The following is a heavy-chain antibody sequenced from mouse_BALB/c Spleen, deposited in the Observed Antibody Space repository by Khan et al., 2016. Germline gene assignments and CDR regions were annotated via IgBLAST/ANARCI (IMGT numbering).Heavy chain of an antibody. CDR1: GFTFTDYY. Sequence: EVELVESGGGLVQPGGSLRLSCATSGFTFTDYYMSWVRQPPGKALEWLGFIRNKANGYTTEYSASVKGRFTISRDNSQSILHLQMNTLRAEDSATYDCARDMDANRDGWVAYWGQGTLVTVSA. CDR3: ARDMDANRDGWVAY. V-gene: IGHV7-3*02. J-gene: IGHJ3*01. CDR2: IRNKANGYTT. D-gene: IGHD4-1*02.